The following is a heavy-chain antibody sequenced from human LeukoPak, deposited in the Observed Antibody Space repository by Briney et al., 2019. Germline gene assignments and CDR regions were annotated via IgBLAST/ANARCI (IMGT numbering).Heavy chain of an antibody. Sequence: GGSLRLSCAASGFTFSTYEMDWVRQAPGKGLEWVSYISSSGSTIYYADSVKGRFTISRDNAENSLYLQMNSLRAEDTTVYYCARASYGQWLANFDYWGQGTLVTVSS. J-gene: IGHJ4*02. CDR3: ARASYGQWLANFDY. V-gene: IGHV3-48*03. D-gene: IGHD6-19*01. CDR1: GFTFSTYE. CDR2: ISSSGSTI.